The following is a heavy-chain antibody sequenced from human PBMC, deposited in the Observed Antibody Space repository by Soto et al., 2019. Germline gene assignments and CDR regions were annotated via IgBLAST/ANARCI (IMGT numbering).Heavy chain of an antibody. CDR3: ASQVVVIPGSDY. CDR1: GFTFSSYA. D-gene: IGHD3-22*01. J-gene: IGHJ4*02. V-gene: IGHV3-23*01. Sequence: GGSLRLSCAASGFTFSSYAMSWVRQAPGKGLEWVSAISGSGGSTYYADSVQGRFTISRDNSKNTLYLQMNSLRAEDTAVYYCASQVVVIPGSDYWGQGTLVTVSS. CDR2: ISGSGGST.